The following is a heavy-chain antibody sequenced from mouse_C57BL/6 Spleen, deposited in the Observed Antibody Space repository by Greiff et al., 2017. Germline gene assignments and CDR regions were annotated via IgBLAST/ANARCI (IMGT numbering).Heavy chain of an antibody. D-gene: IGHD1-1*01. V-gene: IGHV5-9*01. CDR3: ARHRKDFYYYGSSPYWYFDV. J-gene: IGHJ1*03. CDR1: GFTFSSYT. Sequence: EVQLLESGGGLVKPGGSLKLSCAASGFTFSSYTMSWVRQTPEKRLEWVATISGGGGNTYYPDSVKGRFTISRDNAKNTLYLQMSSLRSEDTALYYCARHRKDFYYYGSSPYWYFDVWGTGTTVTVSS. CDR2: ISGGGGNT.